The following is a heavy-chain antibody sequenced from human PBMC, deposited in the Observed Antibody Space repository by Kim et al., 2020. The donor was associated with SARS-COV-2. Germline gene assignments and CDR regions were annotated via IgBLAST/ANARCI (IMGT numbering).Heavy chain of an antibody. CDR2: ISTYDVNNK. CDR1: GFTFSNYA. Sequence: GGSLRLSCAASGFTFSNYAMHWVRQAPGKGLEWVAIISTYDVNNKLYADSVRGRFAISRDNSKNTLYLQMNSLRTEDTAIYYCAREVADISSSDFDYWGQGTLVTVSS. D-gene: IGHD6-6*01. V-gene: IGHV3-30*09. J-gene: IGHJ4*02. CDR3: AREVADISSSDFDY.